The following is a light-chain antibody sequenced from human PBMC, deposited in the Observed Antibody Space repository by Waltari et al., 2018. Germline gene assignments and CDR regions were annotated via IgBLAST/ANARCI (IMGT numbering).Light chain of an antibody. J-gene: IGKJ1*01. V-gene: IGKV3-15*01. CDR3: QQYNNWPPGP. CDR2: GAS. Sequence: IVMTQSPATLSVSPGERDTFSCRASQSVSSNLAWYQQKPGQAPRLLIYGASTRATGIPARFSGSGSGTEFTLTISSLQSEDFAVYYCQQYNNWPPGPFGQGTKVE. CDR1: QSVSSN.